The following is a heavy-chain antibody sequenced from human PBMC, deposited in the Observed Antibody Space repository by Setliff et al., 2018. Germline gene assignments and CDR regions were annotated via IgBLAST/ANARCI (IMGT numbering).Heavy chain of an antibody. D-gene: IGHD2-15*01. J-gene: IGHJ6*03. CDR1: GLRFSDAW. Sequence: PGGSLRLSCAVSGLRFSDAWVSWVRQAPGKGLEWVSFIQTNGNDKNYADSVKGRFTIYRDDSKNTLYLQMDSLRPEDTAIYYCARGVDYCMDVWGKGTTVTVSS. CDR3: ARGVDYCMDV. V-gene: IGHV3-30*02. CDR2: IQTNGNDK.